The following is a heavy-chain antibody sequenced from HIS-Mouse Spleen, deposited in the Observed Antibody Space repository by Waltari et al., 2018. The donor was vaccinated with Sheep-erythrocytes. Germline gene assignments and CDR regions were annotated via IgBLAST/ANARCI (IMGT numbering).Heavy chain of an antibody. Sequence: EVQLVQSGAEVKKPGESLKISCKGSGYSFTSYWIGWVRQMPGNGLEWMGCIYPGASVTRYSPSFQGQVTISADKSISTAYLQWSSLNASDTAMYYCARFTMGIFGVVLGYFDYWGQGTLVTVSS. CDR2: IYPGASVT. CDR3: ARFTMGIFGVVLGYFDY. CDR1: GYSFTSYW. D-gene: IGHD3-3*01. V-gene: IGHV5-51*03. J-gene: IGHJ4*02.